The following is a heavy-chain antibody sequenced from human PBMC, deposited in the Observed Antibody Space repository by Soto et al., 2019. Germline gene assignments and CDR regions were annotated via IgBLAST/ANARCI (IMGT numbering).Heavy chain of an antibody. CDR3: AIYYYDSSGIYYFDY. V-gene: IGHV1-69*13. CDR1: GGTFSSYG. CDR2: IIPIFGTA. Sequence: SVKVSCKASGGTFSSYGISWVRQAPGQGLEWMGGIIPIFGTANYAQKFQGRVTITADESTSTAYMELSSLRSEDTAVYYCAIYYYDSSGIYYFDYWGQGTLVTVSS. J-gene: IGHJ4*02. D-gene: IGHD3-22*01.